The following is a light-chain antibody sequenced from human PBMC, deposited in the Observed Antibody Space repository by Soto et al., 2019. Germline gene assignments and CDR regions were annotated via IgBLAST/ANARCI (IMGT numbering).Light chain of an antibody. CDR2: GVT. CDR1: SSDIGAFNF. CDR3: SSFTSASTLI. V-gene: IGLV2-14*03. J-gene: IGLJ1*01. Sequence: QSALTQPASVSGSPGQSISIPCTGTSSDIGAFNFVSWYQQHPGKAPKVLIYGVTNRPSGVDYRFSGSKSGNTASLIISGLRPEDDADYYCSSFTSASTLIFGTGTKLTVL.